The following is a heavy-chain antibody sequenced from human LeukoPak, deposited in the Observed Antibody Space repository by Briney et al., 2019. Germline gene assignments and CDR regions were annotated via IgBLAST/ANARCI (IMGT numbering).Heavy chain of an antibody. CDR3: AREMATILAFDI. J-gene: IGHJ3*02. CDR1: GGSISSYY. D-gene: IGHD5-24*01. V-gene: IGHV4-59*01. CDR2: IYYSGST. Sequence: SETLSLTGTVSGGSISSYYWSWIRQPPGKGLEWIGYIYYSGSTNYNPSLKSRVTISVDTSKNQFSLKLSSVTAADTAVYYCAREMATILAFDIWGQGTMVTVSS.